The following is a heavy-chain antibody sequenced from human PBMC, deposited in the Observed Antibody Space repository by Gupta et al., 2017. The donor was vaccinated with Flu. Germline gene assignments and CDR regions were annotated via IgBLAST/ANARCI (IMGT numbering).Heavy chain of an antibody. V-gene: IGHV3-23*01. CDR3: ATDAPRTSGWYYFDY. Sequence: EVQLLAAGGGLVQPGGSLRRPCAASGFTFYTYSMGRVRQATGKGLEGVSSITNSGDTTYYSDSVRCRFTISRDNSKNTLYLQMNSLRAEDTAVYYCATDAPRTSGWYYFDYWGQGALVTVSS. D-gene: IGHD6-19*01. CDR1: GFTFYTYS. CDR2: ITNSGDTT. J-gene: IGHJ4*02.